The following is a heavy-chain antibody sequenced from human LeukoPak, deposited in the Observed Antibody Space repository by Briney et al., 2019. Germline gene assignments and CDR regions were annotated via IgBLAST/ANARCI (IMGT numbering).Heavy chain of an antibody. CDR3: TRYCSSGSCFRGDS. D-gene: IGHD2-15*01. CDR2: ISGSGGIT. Sequence: GGSLRLSCAASGFTFSSYAMSWVRQAPGKGLEWVSGISGSGGITDYADSVKGRFTISRDNSKNTLYLQMNGLRAEDTAVYYCTRYCSSGSCFRGDSWGQGTLVTVSS. J-gene: IGHJ4*02. V-gene: IGHV3-23*01. CDR1: GFTFSSYA.